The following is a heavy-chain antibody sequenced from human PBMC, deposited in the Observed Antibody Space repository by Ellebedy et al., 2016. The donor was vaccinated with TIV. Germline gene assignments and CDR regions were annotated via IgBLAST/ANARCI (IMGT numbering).Heavy chain of an antibody. CDR2: IRSKSDGGTI. D-gene: IGHD4-23*01. Sequence: GGSLRLXXAASGFSFTNAWMTWVRQAPGKGLEWVGRIRSKSDGGTIDYGAPVKGRFTISRDDSINTLYLQMDSLESEDTAVYSCTTDLAAGGTSTWFVPWGQGTLVTASS. CDR1: GFSFTNAW. J-gene: IGHJ5*02. CDR3: TTDLAAGGTSTWFVP. V-gene: IGHV3-15*01.